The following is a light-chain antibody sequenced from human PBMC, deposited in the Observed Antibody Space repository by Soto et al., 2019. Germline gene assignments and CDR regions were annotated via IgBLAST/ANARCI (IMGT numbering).Light chain of an antibody. CDR3: CSYAGSGTYV. J-gene: IGLJ1*01. CDR1: SSDVGSYNL. Sequence: ALTQPASVSGSPGQSITISCTGTSSDVGSYNLVSWYQQHPGKAPKLMIYEGSKRPSGVSNRVSGCRSGNTAALTISGLQAEDEADYYCCSYAGSGTYVFGTGTKVTVL. CDR2: EGS. V-gene: IGLV2-23*01.